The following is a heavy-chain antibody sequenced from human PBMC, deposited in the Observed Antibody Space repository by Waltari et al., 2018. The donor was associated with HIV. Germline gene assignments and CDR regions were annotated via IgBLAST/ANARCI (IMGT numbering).Heavy chain of an antibody. Sequence: EVQLVESGGDLVQPGGSLRLSCAASGFTFSVHWMHWVRQVPGKGLVGVARSDSAGSRISYADSVKGRFSISRDNAENTLYLQMNSLRVEDTAVYYCVRDGMVATFDHWGQGTLVTVSS. CDR1: GFTFSVHW. J-gene: IGHJ4*02. V-gene: IGHV3-74*01. CDR3: VRDGMVATFDH. D-gene: IGHD5-12*01. CDR2: SDSAGSRI.